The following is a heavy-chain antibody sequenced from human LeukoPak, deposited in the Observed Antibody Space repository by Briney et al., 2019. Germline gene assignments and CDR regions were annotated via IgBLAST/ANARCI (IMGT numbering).Heavy chain of an antibody. CDR1: GYTLTELS. Sequence: ASVKVSCKASGYTLTELSMHWVRQAPGKGLEWMGGFDPEDGETIYAQKFQGRVTMTEDTSTDTAYMELSSLRSEDTAVYYCATVPDILTGYDAFDIWGQGTMVTVSS. CDR3: ATVPDILTGYDAFDI. D-gene: IGHD3-9*01. J-gene: IGHJ3*02. V-gene: IGHV1-24*01. CDR2: FDPEDGET.